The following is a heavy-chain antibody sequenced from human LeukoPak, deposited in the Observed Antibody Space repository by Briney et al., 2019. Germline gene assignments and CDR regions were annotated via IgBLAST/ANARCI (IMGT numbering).Heavy chain of an antibody. V-gene: IGHV4-4*08. D-gene: IGHD3-22*01. Sequence: PSETLSLTCTVSGGSMFNYYWNWIRQPPGKGLEWIRYVYVNGITNYSPSLRSRGTISIATSKNQFSLRLTSVTAADTAIYYCARRAYYDSSGYHPTSGYFDLWGRGTLVSVS. J-gene: IGHJ2*01. CDR2: VYVNGIT. CDR3: ARRAYYDSSGYHPTSGYFDL. CDR1: GGSMFNYY.